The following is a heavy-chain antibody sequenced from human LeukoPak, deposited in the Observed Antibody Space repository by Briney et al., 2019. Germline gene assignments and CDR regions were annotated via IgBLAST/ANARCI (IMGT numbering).Heavy chain of an antibody. J-gene: IGHJ5*02. D-gene: IGHD3-10*01. V-gene: IGHV3-11*04. CDR2: ISSGGTTI. Sequence: AGGSLRLSCAASGFAFSDYYMTWIRQAPGKGLEWVSYISSGGTTIYYADSVKGRFTISRDNAKNSLYLQMNSLRAEDTAVYYCARDQVPWFGELYNWFDPWGQGTLVTVSS. CDR1: GFAFSDYY. CDR3: ARDQVPWFGELYNWFDP.